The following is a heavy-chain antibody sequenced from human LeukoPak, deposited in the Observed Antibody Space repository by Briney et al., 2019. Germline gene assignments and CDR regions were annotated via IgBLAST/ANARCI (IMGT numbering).Heavy chain of an antibody. CDR3: ARHQLGGYWDSTRCHTNFYY. Sequence: PGGSLRLSCAASGFTVSNDYMSWVRQAPGKGLEWVSVIYSAGATYYADSVKGRFTISRDNSKNTLYLQMNSLRVEDTALYFCARHQLGGYWDSTRCHTNFYYWGQGTLVTVSS. D-gene: IGHD2-2*02. CDR2: IYSAGAT. J-gene: IGHJ4*02. CDR1: GFTVSNDY. V-gene: IGHV3-53*01.